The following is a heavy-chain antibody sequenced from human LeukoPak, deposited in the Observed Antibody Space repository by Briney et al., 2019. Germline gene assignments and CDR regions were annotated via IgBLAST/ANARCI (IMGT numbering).Heavy chain of an antibody. V-gene: IGHV3-11*01. CDR2: ISSSGSTI. CDR3: ARVLMGYCSGGSCYSWRAFDI. J-gene: IGHJ3*02. CDR1: GFTSSDYY. Sequence: PGGSLRLSCAASGFTSSDYYMSWIRQAPGKGLEWVSYISSSGSTIYYADSVKGRFTISRDNAKNSLYLQMNSLRAEDTAVYYCARVLMGYCSGGSCYSWRAFDIWGQGTMVTVSS. D-gene: IGHD2-15*01.